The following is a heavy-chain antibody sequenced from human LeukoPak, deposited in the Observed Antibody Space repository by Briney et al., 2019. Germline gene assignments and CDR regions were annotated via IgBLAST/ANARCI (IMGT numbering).Heavy chain of an antibody. J-gene: IGHJ6*02. Sequence: GGSLRLSCAAPGFTFSSYAMSWVRQAPGKGLEWVSAISGSGGSTYYADSVKGRFTISRDNSKNTLYLQMNSLRAEDTAVYYCAKDSNYYDSSGFPSYYYYYGMDVWGQGTTVTVSS. CDR2: ISGSGGST. V-gene: IGHV3-23*01. CDR3: AKDSNYYDSSGFPSYYYYYGMDV. CDR1: GFTFSSYA. D-gene: IGHD3-22*01.